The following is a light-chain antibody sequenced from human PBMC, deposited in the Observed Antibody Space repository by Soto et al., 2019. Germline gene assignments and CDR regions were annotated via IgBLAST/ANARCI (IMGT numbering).Light chain of an antibody. V-gene: IGKV1-5*01. CDR3: QQYENYWT. CDR1: QSISSW. CDR2: DAS. J-gene: IGKJ1*01. Sequence: DIQMTQSPSTLSATAGDRVTITCRASQSISSWLAWYQHKPGKAPKLLIYDASNLDSGLPSRFSGSGSGTEFSLTISNLQPDDCATYYCQQYENYWTFGQGTRVEIK.